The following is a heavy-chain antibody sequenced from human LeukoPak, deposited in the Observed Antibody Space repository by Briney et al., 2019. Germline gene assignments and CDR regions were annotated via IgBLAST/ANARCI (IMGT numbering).Heavy chain of an antibody. J-gene: IGHJ4*02. D-gene: IGHD3-22*01. Sequence: SETLSLTCAVSGYSISSGYYWGWIRQPPGKGLEWIGSVYHSGSTFYNPSLKSRVTMSGDTSKNHFSLKLSSVTAADTAVYYCARHRYYYDTXSYAXXSWGQGILVTVSS. V-gene: IGHV4-38-2*01. CDR1: GYSISSGYY. CDR3: ARHRYYYDTXSYAXXS. CDR2: VYHSGST.